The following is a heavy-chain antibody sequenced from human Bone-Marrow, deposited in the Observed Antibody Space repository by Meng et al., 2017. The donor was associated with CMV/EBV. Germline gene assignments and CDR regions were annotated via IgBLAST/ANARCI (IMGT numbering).Heavy chain of an antibody. CDR2: ISSSGSTI. Sequence: GESLKISCAASGFTFSDYYMSWIRQAPGKGLEWVSYISSSGSTIYYADSVKGRFTISRDNSKNTLYLQMNSLRAEDTAVYYCARENLRSLDVWGQGTTVTVSS. CDR1: GFTFSDYY. CDR3: ARENLRSLDV. J-gene: IGHJ6*02. V-gene: IGHV3-11*01. D-gene: IGHD3-3*01.